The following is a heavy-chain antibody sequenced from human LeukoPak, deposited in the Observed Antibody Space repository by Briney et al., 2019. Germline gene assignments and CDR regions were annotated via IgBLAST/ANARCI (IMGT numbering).Heavy chain of an antibody. CDR1: GFTFSDYY. CDR3: ASDIVATSGDF. Sequence: GGSLRLSCAASGFTFSDYYMSWIRQAPGKGLEWVAYITSSGDDIYYADSVKGRFTISRDNAKNVLFLRMSSLRVEDTATYYCASDIVATSGDFWGQGTLVSVSS. D-gene: IGHD5-12*01. V-gene: IGHV3-11*01. CDR2: ITSSGDDI. J-gene: IGHJ4*02.